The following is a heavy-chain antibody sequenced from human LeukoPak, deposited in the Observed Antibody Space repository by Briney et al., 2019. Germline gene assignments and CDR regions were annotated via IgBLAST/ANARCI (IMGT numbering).Heavy chain of an antibody. J-gene: IGHJ2*01. Sequence: GGSLRLSCAASGFTFSSYSMDWVRQAPGKGLEWVSYISSSSTIIYYADSVRGRFTISRENAKNSLYLQMNSLRAGDTAVYYCARAAYSSTWYSRYFDLWGRGTLVTVSS. V-gene: IGHV3-48*01. CDR2: ISSSSTII. D-gene: IGHD6-13*01. CDR1: GFTFSSYS. CDR3: ARAAYSSTWYSRYFDL.